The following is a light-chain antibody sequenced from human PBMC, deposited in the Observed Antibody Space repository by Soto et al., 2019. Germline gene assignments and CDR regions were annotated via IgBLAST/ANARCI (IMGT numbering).Light chain of an antibody. CDR3: HQYGESPPT. Sequence: EIVLTQSPGTLSLSPGERATLSCRASQSVSSSYLAWYQQKPGQAPRLVIYGAGTRGSGVPDRFSGSGSGTDFTLTINSLESDDSAVYYCHQYGESPPTFGGGTKVEI. CDR1: QSVSSSY. V-gene: IGKV3-20*01. CDR2: GAG. J-gene: IGKJ4*01.